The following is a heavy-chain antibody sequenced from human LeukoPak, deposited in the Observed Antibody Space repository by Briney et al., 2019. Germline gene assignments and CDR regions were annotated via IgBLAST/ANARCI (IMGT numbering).Heavy chain of an antibody. CDR1: GFTFSSYA. CDR3: ARAGRGRRGAFDI. V-gene: IGHV3-23*01. CDR2: ISGSGGST. D-gene: IGHD3-10*01. Sequence: GGSLRLSCAASGFTFSSYAMSWVRQAPGKGLEWVSAISGSGGSTYYADSVKGRFTISRDNSKNTLYLQMNSLRAEDTAVYYCARAGRGRRGAFDIWGQGTMVTVSS. J-gene: IGHJ3*02.